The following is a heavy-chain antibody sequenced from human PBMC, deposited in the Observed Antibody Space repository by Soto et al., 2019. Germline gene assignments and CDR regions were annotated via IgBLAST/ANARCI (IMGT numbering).Heavy chain of an antibody. J-gene: IGHJ5*02. CDR2: IYWNDDK. Sequence: SGPTLVHPTQTLTLTCIFSGFSLRTSGVGVGWIRQPPGKALEWLGFIYWNDDKRYSPSLKSRLTITKDTSKNQVVLTMTNMDPVDTATYYCAKSGSSGWYGWFDPWGQGTLVTVSS. CDR3: AKSGSSGWYGWFDP. D-gene: IGHD6-19*01. V-gene: IGHV2-5*01. CDR1: GFSLRTSGVG.